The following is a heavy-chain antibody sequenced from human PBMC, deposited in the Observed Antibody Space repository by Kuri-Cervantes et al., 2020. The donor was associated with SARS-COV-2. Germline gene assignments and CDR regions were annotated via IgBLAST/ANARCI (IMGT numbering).Heavy chain of an antibody. CDR3: AKSLKQLDLEYRSSAWFDP. CDR1: GGSITSNNW. D-gene: IGHD1-1*01. Sequence: GSLRLSCTVSGGSITSNNWWSWVRQPPGKGLEWIGEVSLNGAFNYNPSLKSRVTISLDKSNDQFPLRLTSVTAADTAVYYCAKSLKQLDLEYRSSAWFDPWGRGTLVTVSS. V-gene: IGHV4-4*02. CDR2: VSLNGAF. J-gene: IGHJ5*02.